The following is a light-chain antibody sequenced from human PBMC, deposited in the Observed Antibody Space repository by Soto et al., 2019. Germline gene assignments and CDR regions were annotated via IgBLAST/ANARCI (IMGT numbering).Light chain of an antibody. CDR3: HQSYRAPHT. CDR2: DAS. V-gene: IGKV1-39*01. Sequence: DIQMTQSPSSLSASVGDRVTITCQASQDINKNLIWYQQRPGKAPKLLIYDASDLETGVPSRFSGSGSGTDFTLTISSLQPEDFASYFCHQSYRAPHTFGQGTKVDIK. J-gene: IGKJ2*01. CDR1: QDINKN.